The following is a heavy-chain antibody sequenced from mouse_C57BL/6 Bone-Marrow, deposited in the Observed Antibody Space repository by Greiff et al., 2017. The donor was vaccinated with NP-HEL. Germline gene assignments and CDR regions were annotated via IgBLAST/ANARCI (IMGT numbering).Heavy chain of an antibody. J-gene: IGHJ3*01. V-gene: IGHV2-5*01. D-gene: IGHD4-1*01. CDR2: IWRGGST. CDR1: GFSLTSYG. Sequence: QVQLKESGPGLVQPSQSLSITCTVSGFSLTSYGVHWVRQSPGKGLEWLGVIWRGGSTNYHAAFMSRLSITKDNSKSQIFFKMNSLQADDTAIYYCAKNSPTGTTWLAYWGQGTLVTVSA. CDR3: AKNSPTGTTWLAY.